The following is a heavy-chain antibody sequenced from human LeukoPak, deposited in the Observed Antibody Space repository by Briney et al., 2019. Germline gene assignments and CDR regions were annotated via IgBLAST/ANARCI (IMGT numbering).Heavy chain of an antibody. CDR3: ARSLRYSYGYMDY. Sequence: PSETLSLTCTVSGVSISSYYWSWIRQPPGKGLEWIGYIFYSGSTNYNPSLKSRVTISVDTSKNQFSLNLTPVTAADTAVYYCARSLRYSYGYMDYWGQGTLVTVSS. V-gene: IGHV4-59*01. D-gene: IGHD5-18*01. CDR2: IFYSGST. CDR1: GVSISSYY. J-gene: IGHJ4*02.